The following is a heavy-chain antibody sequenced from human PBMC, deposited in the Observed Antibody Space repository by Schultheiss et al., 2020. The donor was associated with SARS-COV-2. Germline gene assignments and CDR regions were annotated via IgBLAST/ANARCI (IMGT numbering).Heavy chain of an antibody. J-gene: IGHJ4*02. CDR2: INHSGST. CDR1: GGSISSYY. D-gene: IGHD1-26*01. Sequence: SQTLSLTCTVSGGSISSYYWSWIRQPAGKGLEWIGEINHSGSTNYNPSLKSRVTISVDTSKNQFSLKLSSVTAADTAVYYCARDALVGATDYWGQGTLVTSPQ. CDR3: ARDALVGATDY. V-gene: IGHV4-34*01.